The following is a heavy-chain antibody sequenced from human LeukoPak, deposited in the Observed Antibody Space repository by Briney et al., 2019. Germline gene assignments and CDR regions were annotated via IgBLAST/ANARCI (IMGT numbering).Heavy chain of an antibody. CDR2: INWNGGST. V-gene: IGHV3-20*04. J-gene: IGHJ4*02. Sequence: GGSLRLSCAASGSTFDDYGMSWVRQAPGKGLEWVSSINWNGGSTGYADSVKGRFTISRDNAKNSLYLQMNSLRAEDTALYYCARDISRWLAGNLYSFGYWGQGTLVTVSS. CDR1: GSTFDDYG. D-gene: IGHD6-19*01. CDR3: ARDISRWLAGNLYSFGY.